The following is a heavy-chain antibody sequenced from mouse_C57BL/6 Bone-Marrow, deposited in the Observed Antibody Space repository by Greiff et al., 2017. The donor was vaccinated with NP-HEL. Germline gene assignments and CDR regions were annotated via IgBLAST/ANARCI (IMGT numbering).Heavy chain of an antibody. V-gene: IGHV1-5*01. CDR1: GYTFTSYW. CDR2: IYPGNSDT. J-gene: IGHJ2*01. Sequence: EVQRVESGTVLARPGASVKMSCKTSGYTFTSYWMHWVKQRPGQGLEWIGAIYPGNSDTSYNQKFKGKAKLTAVTSASTAYMELSSLTNEDSAVYYCTRHWPYFDYWGQGTTLTVSS. D-gene: IGHD4-1*01. CDR3: TRHWPYFDY.